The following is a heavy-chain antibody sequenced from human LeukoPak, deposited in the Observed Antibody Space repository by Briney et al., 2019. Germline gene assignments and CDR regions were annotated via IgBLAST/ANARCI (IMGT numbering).Heavy chain of an antibody. CDR2: INPSGGST. D-gene: IGHD4-17*01. J-gene: IGHJ3*02. V-gene: IGHV1-46*01. Sequence: ASVKVSCKASGYTFTSYYMHWVRQAPGQGLEWMGIINPSGGSTSYAQKFQGRVTMTRDMSTSTVYMELSSLRSEDTAVYYCARDYYGDYQGGAFDICGQGTMVTVSS. CDR1: GYTFTSYY. CDR3: ARDYYGDYQGGAFDI.